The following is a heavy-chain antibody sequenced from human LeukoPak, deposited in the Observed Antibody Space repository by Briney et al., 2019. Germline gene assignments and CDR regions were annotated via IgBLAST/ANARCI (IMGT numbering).Heavy chain of an antibody. CDR3: ARDNPNDY. CDR2: ISWNSGSI. J-gene: IGHJ4*02. Sequence: GGSLRLSCAASGFTFDDYAMHWVRQAPGKGLEWVSGISWNSGSIGYADSVKGRFTISRDNAKNSLYLQMNSLRAEDTAVYYCARDNPNDYWGQGTLVTVSS. CDR1: GFTFDDYA. V-gene: IGHV3-9*01.